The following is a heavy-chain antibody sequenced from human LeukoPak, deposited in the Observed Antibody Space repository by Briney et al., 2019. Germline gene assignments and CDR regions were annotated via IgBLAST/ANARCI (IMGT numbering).Heavy chain of an antibody. CDR3: ARDLPPLVSSGYHDY. CDR1: GYTFTSYG. CDR2: ISAYNGNT. Sequence: ASVKVSCKASGYTFTSYGISWVRQAPGQGLEWMGWISAYNGNTNYAQKLQGRVTMTTDTSTSTAYMELRSLRSDDTAVYYCARDLPPLVSSGYHDYWGQGTLVTVSS. V-gene: IGHV1-18*01. J-gene: IGHJ4*02. D-gene: IGHD3-22*01.